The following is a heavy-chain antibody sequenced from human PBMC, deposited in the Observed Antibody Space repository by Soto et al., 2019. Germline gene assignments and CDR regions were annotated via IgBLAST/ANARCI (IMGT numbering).Heavy chain of an antibody. CDR2: IHPGDSDT. J-gene: IGHJ6*02. Sequence: GESLKISCKVSGYSFAIYCIGWVRQMPGKGLEWLAIIHPGDSDTIYSPSFQGQVTISADKSISTAYLQWTSVKASDTAIYYCARHLRGYGMDVWGQGSTVTVSS. CDR3: ARHLRGYGMDV. V-gene: IGHV5-51*01. CDR1: GYSFAIYC. D-gene: IGHD3-10*01.